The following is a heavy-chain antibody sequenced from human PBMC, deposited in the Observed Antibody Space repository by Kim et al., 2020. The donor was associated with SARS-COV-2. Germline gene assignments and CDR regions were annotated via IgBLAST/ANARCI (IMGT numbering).Heavy chain of an antibody. CDR3: ARSKTPYYYDSSGRGGNAFDI. CDR1: GYSFTSYW. V-gene: IGHV5-51*01. Sequence: GESLKISCKGSGYSFTSYWIGWVRQMPGKGLEWMGIIYPGDSDTRYSPSFQGQVNISADKSISTAYLQWSSLKASDTAMYYCARSKTPYYYDSSGRGGNAFDIWGQGTMVTVSS. D-gene: IGHD3-22*01. CDR2: IYPGDSDT. J-gene: IGHJ3*02.